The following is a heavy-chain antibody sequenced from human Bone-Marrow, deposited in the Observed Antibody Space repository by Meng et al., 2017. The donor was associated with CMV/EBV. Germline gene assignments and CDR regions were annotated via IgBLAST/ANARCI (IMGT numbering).Heavy chain of an antibody. D-gene: IGHD3-10*01. CDR3: ARSTYGGFFQH. CDR2: INHSGST. CDR1: GGSFCNSY. V-gene: IGHV4-34*01. Sequence: LPFAVYGGSFCNSYWNWILPSPGKGLELIGEINHSGSTNYNPSLKSRVTISVDTSKKQFSLMLTSMTAADTAVFFCARSTYGGFFQHWGQGTLVTVSS. J-gene: IGHJ1*01.